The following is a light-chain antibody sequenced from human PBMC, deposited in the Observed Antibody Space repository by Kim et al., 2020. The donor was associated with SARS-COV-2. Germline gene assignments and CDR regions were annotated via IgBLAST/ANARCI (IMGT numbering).Light chain of an antibody. Sequence: ELTQPPSASGTPGQRVTISCSGSISNIGSHSVYWYQQFPGTAPKLLIYRNDQRPSGVPDRFSGSKSGTSASLAISGLRSADEADYYCAARDDTLSGFLCGGGTKVTVL. CDR1: ISNIGSHS. CDR2: RND. V-gene: IGLV1-47*01. J-gene: IGLJ1*01. CDR3: AARDDTLSGFL.